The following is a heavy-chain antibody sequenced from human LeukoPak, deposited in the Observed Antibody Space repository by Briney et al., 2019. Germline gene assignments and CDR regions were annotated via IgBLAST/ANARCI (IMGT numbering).Heavy chain of an antibody. V-gene: IGHV3-72*01. D-gene: IGHD2-15*01. CDR2: SRNKANSYTT. CDR3: ARVLRYCSGGNCYSGGLGYMDV. J-gene: IGHJ6*03. CDR1: GFTFSDHY. Sequence: GGSLRLSCAASGFTFSDHYMDWVRQAPGKGLELVARSRNKANSYTTEYPASVKGRFTISRDASKNSLYLQMNSLRAEDTAVYYCARVLRYCSGGNCYSGGLGYMDVWGKGTTVTISS.